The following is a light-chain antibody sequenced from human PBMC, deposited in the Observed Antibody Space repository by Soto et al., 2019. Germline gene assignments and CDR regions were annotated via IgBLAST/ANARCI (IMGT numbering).Light chain of an antibody. CDR3: QQYSTYPVT. J-gene: IGKJ2*01. Sequence: DIQMTQSPSTLSASVGDRVTITCRASQSISSWLAWFQQKPGKAPKLLIYKASTLESGVPSRFSGSGSETEFTLTISSLQPDEFATYFCQQYSTYPVTFGQGTKLEIK. CDR2: KAS. CDR1: QSISSW. V-gene: IGKV1-5*03.